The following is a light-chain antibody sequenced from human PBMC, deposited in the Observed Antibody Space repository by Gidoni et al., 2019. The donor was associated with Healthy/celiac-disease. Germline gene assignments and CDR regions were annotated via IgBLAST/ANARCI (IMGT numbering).Light chain of an antibody. J-gene: IGLJ3*02. CDR3: AAWDDSLRAGV. Sequence: QSVLTQPPSASGTPGQRVPISCSGSSSNIGSNYVYWYQQLPGTAPKLLIYRNNQRPSGVPDRFSGSKSGTSASLAISGLRSEDEADYYCAAWDDSLRAGVFGGGTKLTVL. CDR1: SSNIGSNY. CDR2: RNN. V-gene: IGLV1-47*01.